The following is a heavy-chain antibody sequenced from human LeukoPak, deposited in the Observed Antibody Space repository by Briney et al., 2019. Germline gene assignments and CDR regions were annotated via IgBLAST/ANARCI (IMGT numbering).Heavy chain of an antibody. CDR3: AKGVGDPRDWYFDL. CDR1: GFTFDDYA. CDR2: ISWNSGSI. Sequence: LTGGSLRLSCAASGFTFDDYAMHWVRQAPGKGLERVSGISWNSGSIGYADSVKGRFTISRDNAKNSLYLQMNSLRAEDTALYYCAKGVGDPRDWYFDLWGRGTLVTVSS. D-gene: IGHD4-17*01. J-gene: IGHJ2*01. V-gene: IGHV3-9*01.